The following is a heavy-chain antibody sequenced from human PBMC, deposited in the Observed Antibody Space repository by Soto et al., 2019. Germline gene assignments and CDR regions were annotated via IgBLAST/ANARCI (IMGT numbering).Heavy chain of an antibody. D-gene: IGHD6-13*01. Sequence: PSETLSLTCTLSGGSLSGRSYHWSWIRQSPGKGLEWLAYIYYTGSTNYNPSLQSRVTISLHTSKNQFSLQVSSVTAADTAVYFCASGNLAAAGYFDYCCQGALVTVSS. J-gene: IGHJ4*02. CDR1: GGSLSGRSYH. CDR2: IYYTGST. CDR3: ASGNLAAAGYFDY. V-gene: IGHV4-61*01.